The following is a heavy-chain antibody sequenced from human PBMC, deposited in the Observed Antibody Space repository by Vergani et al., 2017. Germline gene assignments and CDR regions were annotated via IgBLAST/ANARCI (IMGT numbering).Heavy chain of an antibody. Sequence: EVQLLESGGGLVQPGGSLRLSCVASGFTFSTYAMNWVRQAPGKGLEWVSGISGGGDTTYYADSVKGRFTLSRDNSKNMLYLQMNSLRAEDTAVYYCAKDAPDCGGNWGQGTLVTVSS. D-gene: IGHD4-23*01. CDR2: ISGGGDTT. CDR1: GFTFSTYA. J-gene: IGHJ4*02. V-gene: IGHV3-23*01. CDR3: AKDAPDCGGN.